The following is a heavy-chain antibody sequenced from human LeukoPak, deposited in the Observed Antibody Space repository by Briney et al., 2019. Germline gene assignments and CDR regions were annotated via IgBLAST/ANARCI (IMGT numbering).Heavy chain of an antibody. Sequence: SETLSLTCTVSGGSISSYYWSWIRQPPGKGLEWIGYIYYSGSTNYNPSLKSRVTISVDTSKNQFSLKLSSVTAADTAVYYCACRYRYYYDSSGYYSDAFDIWGQGTMVAVSS. D-gene: IGHD3-22*01. CDR3: ACRYRYYYDSSGYYSDAFDI. V-gene: IGHV4-59*01. CDR1: GGSISSYY. CDR2: IYYSGST. J-gene: IGHJ3*02.